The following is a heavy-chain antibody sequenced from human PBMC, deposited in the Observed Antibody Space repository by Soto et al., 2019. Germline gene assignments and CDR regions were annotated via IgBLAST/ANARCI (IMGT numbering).Heavy chain of an antibody. CDR2: IIPIFGTA. J-gene: IGHJ4*02. CDR1: GGTFSRDA. CDR3: ATTPLDGGYYYDSSGYYYFDY. D-gene: IGHD3-22*01. Sequence: ASVKVSCKASGGTFSRDAISWVREAPGQGLEWMGGIIPIFGTANYAQKFQGRVTITADESKSTAYMELSSLRSEDTAVYYCATTPLDGGYYYDSSGYYYFDYWGQGTLVTVSS. V-gene: IGHV1-69*13.